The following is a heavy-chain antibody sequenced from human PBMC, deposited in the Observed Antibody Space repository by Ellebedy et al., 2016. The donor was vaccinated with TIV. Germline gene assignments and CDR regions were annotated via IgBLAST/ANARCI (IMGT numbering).Heavy chain of an antibody. Sequence: SETLSLXCTVSGGSVSDGSTSTTDYYWSWIRQPPGKGLEWIGSIYDSGRTHYNPSLKSRVTISVDTSKNQFSLKLSSVTAADTAVYYCARYRSGIVVVPAHYGMDVWGQGTTVTVSS. D-gene: IGHD2-2*01. J-gene: IGHJ6*02. CDR1: GGSVSDGSTSTTDYY. V-gene: IGHV4-39*01. CDR2: IYDSGRT. CDR3: ARYRSGIVVVPAHYGMDV.